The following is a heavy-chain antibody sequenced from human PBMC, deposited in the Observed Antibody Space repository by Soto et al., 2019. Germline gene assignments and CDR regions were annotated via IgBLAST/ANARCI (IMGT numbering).Heavy chain of an antibody. V-gene: IGHV4-59*01. Sequence: QVQLQESGPGLVKPSETLSLTCTVSGGSISSYYWSWIRQPPGKGLEWIGYIYYSGSTNYNPSLKSRVTISVDTSKNQFSLKLSSVTAADTAVYYCARERGSYNDYGDFQNWFDPWGQGTPVTVSS. CDR1: GGSISSYY. CDR3: ARERGSYNDYGDFQNWFDP. CDR2: IYYSGST. D-gene: IGHD4-17*01. J-gene: IGHJ5*02.